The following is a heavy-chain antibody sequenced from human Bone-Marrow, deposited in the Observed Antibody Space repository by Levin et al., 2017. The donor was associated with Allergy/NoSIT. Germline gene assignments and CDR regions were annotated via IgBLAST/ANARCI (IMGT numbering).Heavy chain of an antibody. Sequence: PGGSLRLSCAASGFTVQSYGMHWVRQSPGKGLEWVAVFSHPQVGKLYADSVKGRFSVFRDNSKNTVYLQMESLKLEDTAVYYCAKSRAPDLWSGYYTDNFHALDVWGQGTTVTVSS. D-gene: IGHD3-3*01. CDR3: AKSRAPDLWSGYYTDNFHALDV. CDR2: FSHPQVGK. J-gene: IGHJ6*02. V-gene: IGHV3-30*18. CDR1: GFTVQSYG.